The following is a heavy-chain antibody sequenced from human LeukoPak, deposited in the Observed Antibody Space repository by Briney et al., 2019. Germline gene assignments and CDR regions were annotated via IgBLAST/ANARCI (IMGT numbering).Heavy chain of an antibody. V-gene: IGHV3-23*01. CDR2: ISGSGDST. J-gene: IGHJ5*02. CDR3: AKDQGFDP. Sequence: PGGSLRLSCAASGFTFRSYAMRWVRQAPGKGLEWVSSISGSGDSTYYADSLKGRFTISRDNSKSTLYLQMNSLRAEDTAVYYCAKDQGFDPWGQGTLVTVSS. CDR1: GFTFRSYA.